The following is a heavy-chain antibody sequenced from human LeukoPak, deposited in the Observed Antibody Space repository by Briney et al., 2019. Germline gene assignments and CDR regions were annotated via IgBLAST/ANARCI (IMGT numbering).Heavy chain of an antibody. D-gene: IGHD2-2*03. CDR3: ARRSVAIVFDY. CDR2: IDYSGST. J-gene: IGHJ4*02. Sequence: SETLSLTCTVSGGSISGTSYYWGWIRQPPGKGLEWIGSIDYSGSTYYNPPLKSRVTISVDTSKNQFSLKLTSVTVTDTAVSYCARRSVAIVFDYWGQGTLVTVSS. V-gene: IGHV4-39*01. CDR1: GGSISGTSYY.